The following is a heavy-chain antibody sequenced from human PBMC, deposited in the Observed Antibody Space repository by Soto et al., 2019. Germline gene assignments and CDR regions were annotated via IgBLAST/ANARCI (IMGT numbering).Heavy chain of an antibody. Sequence: QVQLQESGPGLVKPSETLSLTCTVSGDSINNYYWSWVRQPPGKGLEWIGYIYYSGTTTYNPSLKGRVTISVHPSKNQFSLKLSSVTAADTAVYYCARGGYSYGAQYYFDYWGQGTLVTVSS. CDR2: IYYSGTT. J-gene: IGHJ4*02. V-gene: IGHV4-59*01. CDR3: ARGGYSYGAQYYFDY. CDR1: GDSINNYY. D-gene: IGHD5-18*01.